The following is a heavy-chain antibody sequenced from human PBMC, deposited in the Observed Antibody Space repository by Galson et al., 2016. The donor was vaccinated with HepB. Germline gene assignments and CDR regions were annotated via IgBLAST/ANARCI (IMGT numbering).Heavy chain of an antibody. D-gene: IGHD2-21*01. CDR2: IKSMTDGGTT. J-gene: IGHJ4*02. CDR3: TTGPNCVGECYSARYDH. CDR1: GFTFSNAW. Sequence: SLRLSCAVSGFTFSNAWMSWVRQAPGKGLEWVGRIKSMTDGGTTDYAAPVKGRFTISRDESKNTVYLQMNSLKIEDTAVYYCTTGPNCVGECYSARYDHWGQGTLVTVSS. V-gene: IGHV3-15*01.